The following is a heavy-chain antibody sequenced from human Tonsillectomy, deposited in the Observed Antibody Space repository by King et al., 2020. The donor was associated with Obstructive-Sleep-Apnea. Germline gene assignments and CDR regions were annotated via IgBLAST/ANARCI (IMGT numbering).Heavy chain of an antibody. Sequence: QLQESGPGLVKPSETLSLTCTVSGGSISSSSYYWGWIRQPPGKGLEWIGSIYYSGSTYYNPSLKSRVTISVDTSKNQFSLKLSSGPAADTAVYYCARDRECRGGSCYAPGGTGWFDPWGQGTLVTVSS. J-gene: IGHJ5*02. V-gene: IGHV4-39*07. CDR1: GGSISSSSYY. CDR3: ARDRECRGGSCYAPGGTGWFDP. D-gene: IGHD2-15*01. CDR2: IYYSGST.